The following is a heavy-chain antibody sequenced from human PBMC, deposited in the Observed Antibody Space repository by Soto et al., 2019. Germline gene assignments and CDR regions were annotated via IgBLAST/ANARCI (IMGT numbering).Heavy chain of an antibody. D-gene: IGHD3-9*01. Sequence: PSETLSLTCSVSGGCFGSGYLYWSWIPQPPGKGLEWIGCIYYSGSTYYSPCLTSPVTISVDTSKNQFSLKLNCVAPANTDVYHCARVIILFVYGCIDVWGQGTTVTVSS. J-gene: IGHJ6*02. CDR1: GGCFGSGYLY. V-gene: IGHV4-30-4*08. CDR3: ARVIILFVYGCIDV. CDR2: IYYSGST.